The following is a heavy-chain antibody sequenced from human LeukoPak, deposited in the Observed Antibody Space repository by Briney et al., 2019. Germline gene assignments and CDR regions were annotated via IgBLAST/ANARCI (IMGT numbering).Heavy chain of an antibody. CDR1: GFTFSSYS. J-gene: IGHJ3*02. V-gene: IGHV3-48*01. CDR3: ARPTSIAARPVSAFDI. CDR2: ISSSSSTI. D-gene: IGHD6-6*01. Sequence: SGGSLRLSCAASGFTFSSYSMNWVRQAPGKGLEWVSYISSSSSTIYYADSVKGRFTVSRDNAKNSLYLQMNSLRAEDTAVYYCARPTSIAARPVSAFDIWGQGTMVTVSS.